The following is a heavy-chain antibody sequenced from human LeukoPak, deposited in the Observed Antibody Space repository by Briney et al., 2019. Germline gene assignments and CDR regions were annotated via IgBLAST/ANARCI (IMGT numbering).Heavy chain of an antibody. Sequence: PGGSLRLSCEASGFTFSAYGMHWVRQAPGKGLEWVAVISYDGSNKYYVDSVKGRFTISRDNSKNTLYLQMNSLRAEDTAVYYCAKDFYGDNNWFDPWGQGTLVTVSS. J-gene: IGHJ5*02. V-gene: IGHV3-30*18. CDR1: GFTFSAYG. CDR2: ISYDGSNK. D-gene: IGHD4-17*01. CDR3: AKDFYGDNNWFDP.